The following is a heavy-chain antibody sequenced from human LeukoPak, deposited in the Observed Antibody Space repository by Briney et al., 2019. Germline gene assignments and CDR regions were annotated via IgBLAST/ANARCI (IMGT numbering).Heavy chain of an antibody. CDR2: IKQDGSGK. V-gene: IGHV3-7*01. CDR1: GFTFSSYW. Sequence: GGSLRLSCAASGFTFSSYWMSWVRQAPGKGLEWVANIKQDGSGKYYVDSVKGRFTISRDNAKNSLYLQMNSLRAEDTAVYYCARGDYGSGSIYYYYYMDVWGKGTTVTVSS. J-gene: IGHJ6*03. CDR3: ARGDYGSGSIYYYYYMDV. D-gene: IGHD3-10*01.